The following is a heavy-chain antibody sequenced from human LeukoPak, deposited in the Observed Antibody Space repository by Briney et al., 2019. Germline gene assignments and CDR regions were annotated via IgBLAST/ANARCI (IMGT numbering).Heavy chain of an antibody. D-gene: IGHD3-22*01. CDR2: ISPGGGTT. V-gene: IGHV3-23*01. CDR1: GFAFGSEA. Sequence: GGSLRLSCGVSGFAFGSEAMNWVRQSPARGLEWVASISPGGGTTYYADSVKGRFTISRDNSNNTLYVQMNSLRAEDTAVYYCAKRKTYYYDSSGYYYSTGWGQGTLVTVSS. J-gene: IGHJ4*02. CDR3: AKRKTYYYDSSGYYYSTG.